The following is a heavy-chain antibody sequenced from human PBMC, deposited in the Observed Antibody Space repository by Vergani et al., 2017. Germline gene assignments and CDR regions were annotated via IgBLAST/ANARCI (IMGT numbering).Heavy chain of an antibody. CDR3: ARDSGCYVWSSYEAWFDP. D-gene: IGHD3-16*01. CDR1: GGSISSGDYY. Sequence: QVQLQESGPGLVKPSQTLSLTCPVSGGSISSGDYYWSWIRQPPGKGLEWIGYIYYSGSTYYNPSLKSRVTITVDTSKNHFSLKLSSVTAADTAVYYCARDSGCYVWSSYEAWFDPWGQGSLVTVYS. CDR2: IYYSGST. J-gene: IGHJ5*02. V-gene: IGHV4-30-4*08.